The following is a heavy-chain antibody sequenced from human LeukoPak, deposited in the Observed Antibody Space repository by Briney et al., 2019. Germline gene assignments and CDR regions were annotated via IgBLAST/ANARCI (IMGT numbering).Heavy chain of an antibody. CDR1: GFTFDDYA. D-gene: IGHD3-22*01. Sequence: GGSLRLSCAASGFTFDDYAMHWVRQAPGKGLEWVSLISGDGGNTYYGDSVKGRFTISRDNSKNSLYLQMNSLGTEDTALYYCAKDSSGYYYVFQHWGQGTLVTVSS. CDR3: AKDSSGYYYVFQH. V-gene: IGHV3-43*02. J-gene: IGHJ1*01. CDR2: ISGDGGNT.